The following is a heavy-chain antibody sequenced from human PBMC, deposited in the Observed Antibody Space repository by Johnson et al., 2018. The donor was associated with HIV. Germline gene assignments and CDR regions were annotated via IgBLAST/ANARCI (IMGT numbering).Heavy chain of an antibody. V-gene: IGHV3-53*01. CDR1: GLTVSSNY. J-gene: IGHJ3*02. CDR2: IYSGGTT. D-gene: IGHD3-22*01. Sequence: VQLVESGGGLIQPGGSLRLSCTASGLTVSSNYMSWVRQAPGKGLEWVSVIYSGGTTYHADSVKGRFTISRDNSKNTLSLQMNSLSVEDTAIYYCAKRLGYDSRGDQFDIWGQGTMVTVSS. CDR3: AKRLGYDSRGDQFDI.